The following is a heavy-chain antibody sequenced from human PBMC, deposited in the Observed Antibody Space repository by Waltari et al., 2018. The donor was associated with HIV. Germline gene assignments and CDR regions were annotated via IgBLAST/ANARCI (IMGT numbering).Heavy chain of an antibody. V-gene: IGHV3-30*09. J-gene: IGHJ4*02. Sequence: QVQLVESGGGVVQPGRSLRLSCAASGFTFSNYAMHWVRQAPGKGLEWVAVISYDGNNKDYADSVQGRFAISRDNSKNTLYLQMNSLRNDDTAVFYCASGYCSGPSCYSSAYWGQGTLVTVSS. CDR1: GFTFSNYA. CDR2: ISYDGNNK. D-gene: IGHD2-2*03. CDR3: ASGYCSGPSCYSSAY.